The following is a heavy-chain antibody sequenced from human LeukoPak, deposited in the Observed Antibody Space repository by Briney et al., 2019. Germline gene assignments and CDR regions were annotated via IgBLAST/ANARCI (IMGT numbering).Heavy chain of an antibody. Sequence: ASVKVSCKAYGYTFTAYYLHWVRQAPGQGLEWMGWINPNSGGTNYAQKFQGRVTMTRDTSISTAYMELSRLRSDDTAVYYCARGVREWYDRSGYYFDYWGQGTLVTVSS. J-gene: IGHJ4*02. V-gene: IGHV1-2*02. CDR1: GYTFTAYY. CDR3: ARGVREWYDRSGYYFDY. CDR2: INPNSGGT. D-gene: IGHD3-22*01.